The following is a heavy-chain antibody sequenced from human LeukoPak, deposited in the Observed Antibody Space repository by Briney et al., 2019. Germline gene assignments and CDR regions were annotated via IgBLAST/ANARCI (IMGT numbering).Heavy chain of an antibody. CDR2: ISAYNGNT. CDR3: ASSVPVVPAEGHYYYYMDV. CDR1: GYTFTSYG. Sequence: ASVKVSCKDSGYTFTSYGISWVRQAPGQGLEWMGWISAYNGNTNYAQKLQGRVTMTTDTSTSTAYMELRSLRSDDTAVYYCASSVPVVPAEGHYYYYMDVWGKGTTVTVSS. D-gene: IGHD2-2*01. J-gene: IGHJ6*03. V-gene: IGHV1-18*01.